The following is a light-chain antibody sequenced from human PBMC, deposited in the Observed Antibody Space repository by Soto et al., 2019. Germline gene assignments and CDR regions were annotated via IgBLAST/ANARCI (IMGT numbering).Light chain of an antibody. J-gene: IGLJ2*01. CDR3: ATWDDGVQGLL. CDR1: SANIESHA. Sequence: QPVLTQPPSVSGTPGQKVSISCSGSSANIESHAVDWYQHFPGTAPKLVIYSNNERPSGVPDRFSGSKSGTSASLAINGLQSEDEADYYCATWDDGVQGLLFGGGTQLTVL. V-gene: IGLV1-44*01. CDR2: SNN.